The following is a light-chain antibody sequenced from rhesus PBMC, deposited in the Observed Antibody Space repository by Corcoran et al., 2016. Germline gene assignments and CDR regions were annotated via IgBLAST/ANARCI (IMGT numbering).Light chain of an antibody. V-gene: IGKV1-74*01. J-gene: IGKJ3*01. Sequence: DIQMTQSPSSLSASVGDRVTITCRASENVNNYLHWYQQKPGKAPELLLYKASTLQSGVPSRFSGSGSGTDFTLTISSLQPEDFATYYCQHSYGSPFTFGPGTKLDIK. CDR2: KAS. CDR1: ENVNNY. CDR3: QHSYGSPFT.